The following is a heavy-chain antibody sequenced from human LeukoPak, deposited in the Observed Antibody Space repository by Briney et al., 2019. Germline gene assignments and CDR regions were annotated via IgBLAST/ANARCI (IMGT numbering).Heavy chain of an antibody. CDR3: ARHPRGDSSNPPDSFDI. Sequence: SETLSLTCTVSGGSINNFYWSWIRQPPGKGLEWLGFIFYSGTTNYNPSLESRVSMSVDTSRNQFSLNLRSLTAADTAVYYCARHPRGDSSNPPDSFDIWGQGRVVSVSS. CDR1: GGSINNFY. V-gene: IGHV4-59*08. CDR2: IFYSGTT. D-gene: IGHD2-21*02. J-gene: IGHJ3*02.